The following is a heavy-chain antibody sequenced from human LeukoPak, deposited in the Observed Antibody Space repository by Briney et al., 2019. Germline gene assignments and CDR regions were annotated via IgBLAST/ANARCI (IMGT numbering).Heavy chain of an antibody. J-gene: IGHJ4*02. CDR2: ISSSSSYI. D-gene: IGHD3-10*01. CDR3: ARAETGRRIGGDY. V-gene: IGHV3-21*01. Sequence: GRSLRLSCAASGFTFSSYSMNWVRQAPGKGLEWVSSISSSSSYIYYADSVKGRFTISRDNAKNSLYLQMNSLRAEDTAVYYCARAETGRRIGGDYWGQGTLVTVSS. CDR1: GFTFSSYS.